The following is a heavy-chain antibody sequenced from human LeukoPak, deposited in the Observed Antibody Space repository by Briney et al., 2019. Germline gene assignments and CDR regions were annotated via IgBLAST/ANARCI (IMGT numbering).Heavy chain of an antibody. J-gene: IGHJ4*02. CDR1: GFTFSTYG. V-gene: IGHV3-23*01. CDR3: ATHYDYVWGSYRSAGY. Sequence: PGGSLRLSCAASGFTFSTYGMSWVRQAPGKGLEWVSGISSSGGSRFYTDSVKGRFTISRDNSKNTLYLQMNSLRAEDTAVYYCATHYDYVWGSYRSAGYWGQGTLVTVSS. D-gene: IGHD3-16*02. CDR2: ISSSGGSR.